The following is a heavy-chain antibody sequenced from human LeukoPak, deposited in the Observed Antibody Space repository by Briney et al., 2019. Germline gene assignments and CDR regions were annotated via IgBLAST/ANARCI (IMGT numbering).Heavy chain of an antibody. V-gene: IGHV4-39*07. Sequence: SETLSLTCTVSGCSISSSSYYWGWIRQPPGKGLEWIGSIYYSGSTYYNPSLKSRVTISVDTSKNQFSLKLSSVTAADTAVYYCARDLDWYFDLWGRGTLVTVSS. CDR1: GCSISSSSYY. CDR3: ARDLDWYFDL. J-gene: IGHJ2*01. CDR2: IYYSGST.